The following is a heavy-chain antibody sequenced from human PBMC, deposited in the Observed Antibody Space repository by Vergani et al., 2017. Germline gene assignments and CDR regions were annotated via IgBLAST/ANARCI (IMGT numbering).Heavy chain of an antibody. CDR1: GFTFSDYY. D-gene: IGHD2-2*02. CDR2: ISSSGSTI. CDR3: ARPMRLGYCSSTSCYTGAFDI. J-gene: IGHJ3*02. Sequence: QVQLVESGGGLVKPGGSLRLSCAASGFTFSDYYMSWIRQAPGKGLEWVSYISSSGSTIYYADSVKARFTISRDNAKNSLYLQMNSLRAEDTAVYYCARPMRLGYCSSTSCYTGAFDIWGQGTMVTVSS. V-gene: IGHV3-11*01.